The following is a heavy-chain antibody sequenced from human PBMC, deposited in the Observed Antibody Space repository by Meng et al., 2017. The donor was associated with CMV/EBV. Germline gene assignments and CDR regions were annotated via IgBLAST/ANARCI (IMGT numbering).Heavy chain of an antibody. CDR1: GVSIGSGVYS. CDR3: ARGFTGILLWFGESLGWFDP. J-gene: IGHJ5*02. Sequence: VQLQAWGPRRVQPPQPLPLTCTVRGVSIGSGVYSWSWIRQPPGKGLEGIGYIYYSGSTYYNPALKSRVTISVDTSTNQFSLKLSSVTAAYTAVYYWARGFTGILLWFGESLGWFDPWGQGTLVTVSS. CDR2: IYYSGST. V-gene: IGHV4-30-4*08. D-gene: IGHD3-10*01.